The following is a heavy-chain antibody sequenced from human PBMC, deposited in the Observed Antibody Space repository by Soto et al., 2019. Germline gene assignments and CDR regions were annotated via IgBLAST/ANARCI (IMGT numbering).Heavy chain of an antibody. V-gene: IGHV4-4*02. CDR1: GDSISSSNW. J-gene: IGHJ6*02. D-gene: IGHD3-9*01. Sequence: SETLSLTCAVSGDSISSSNWWTWVRQPPGKGLEWIGDIYQTGITNSNPSLKSRVTMSIDKSKNQFSLKLTSVTAADTAVYYCARNSAPGLYYRFDLDVWGQGTTVTVSS. CDR3: ARNSAPGLYYRFDLDV. CDR2: IYQTGIT.